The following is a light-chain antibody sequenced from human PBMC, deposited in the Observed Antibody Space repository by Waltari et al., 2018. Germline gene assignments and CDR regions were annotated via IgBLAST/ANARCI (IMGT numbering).Light chain of an antibody. CDR1: LNIFGR. J-gene: IGKJ2*01. V-gene: IGKV1-5*03. CDR2: EKS. CDR3: QNYHIRKA. Sequence: DIQMTQSPPTLSASVGDRVTLTCRASLNIFGRLAWYQQKPGKPPKLLNYEKSNLESGVPSRFSGSGSGTDFTLVIDSLQPDDFATYYCQNYHIRKAFGQGTNVEIK.